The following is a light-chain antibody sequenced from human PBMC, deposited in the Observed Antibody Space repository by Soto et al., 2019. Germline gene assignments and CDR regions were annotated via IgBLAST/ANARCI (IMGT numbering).Light chain of an antibody. V-gene: IGLV2-14*01. Sequence: QSVLTQPASVSGSPGQSITISCTGTSSDVGGYNYVSWYQQHPGKAPQLMIYDVTNRPSGVSNRFSGSKSGNTASLTISGLQAEDEADYYCSSYTSSSTPLVFGGGTKRTVL. CDR2: DVT. CDR3: SSYTSSSTPLV. CDR1: SSDVGGYNY. J-gene: IGLJ3*02.